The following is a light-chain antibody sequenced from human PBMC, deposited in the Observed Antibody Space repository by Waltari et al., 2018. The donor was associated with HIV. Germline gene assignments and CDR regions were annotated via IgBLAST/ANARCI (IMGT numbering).Light chain of an antibody. CDR2: GGS. V-gene: IGKV1-8*01. J-gene: IGKJ1*01. Sequence: AIRMTQYPSSFSASTGDRVTITCRASQDISSYLAWYQQKPGKAPNLLIYGGSTLQTGVPSRFSGSGSGTDFTLTISCLQSEDFATYYCQQYYNYPRTFGQGTKVEIK. CDR3: QQYYNYPRT. CDR1: QDISSY.